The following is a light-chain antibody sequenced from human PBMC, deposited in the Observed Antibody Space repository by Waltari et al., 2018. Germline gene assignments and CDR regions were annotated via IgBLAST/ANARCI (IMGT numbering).Light chain of an antibody. CDR3: QSYDSSLSVYV. CDR1: RSNLGAGSA. Sequence: QSVLTQPPSGSGAPGQRVPISCTGSRSNLGAGSAVHWYQQLPGTAPKLLIYVNSNRPSGVPDRFSGSKSGTSASLAITGLQAEDEADYYCQSYDSSLSVYVFGTGTKVTVL. V-gene: IGLV1-40*01. CDR2: VNS. J-gene: IGLJ1*01.